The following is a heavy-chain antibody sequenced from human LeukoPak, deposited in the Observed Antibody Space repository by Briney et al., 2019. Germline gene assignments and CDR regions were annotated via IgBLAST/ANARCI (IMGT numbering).Heavy chain of an antibody. Sequence: GGSLRLSCAASGFTVSSNYMTWVRQAPGKGLEWVSVIYSGGLTYYADSVKGRFTTSRDNSKNTLYLQMNSLRAEDTAMYYCARDYYGSGTYSAFDIWGQGTMVTVSS. CDR2: IYSGGLT. CDR1: GFTVSSNY. CDR3: ARDYYGSGTYSAFDI. J-gene: IGHJ3*02. D-gene: IGHD3-10*01. V-gene: IGHV3-53*01.